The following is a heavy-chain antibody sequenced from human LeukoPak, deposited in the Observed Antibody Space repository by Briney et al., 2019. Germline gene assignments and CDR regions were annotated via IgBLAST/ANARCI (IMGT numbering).Heavy chain of an antibody. CDR2: IYYSGST. CDR3: AREGAGQAAYDY. CDR1: GGSISSGGYY. D-gene: IGHD2-15*01. V-gene: IGHV4-31*03. J-gene: IGHJ4*02. Sequence: SQTLFLTCTVSGGSISSGGYYWRWIRQHPGKGLEWIGYIYYSGSTYYNPSLKSRVTISVDTSKNQFSLKLSSVTAADTAVYYCAREGAGQAAYDYWGQGTLVTVSS.